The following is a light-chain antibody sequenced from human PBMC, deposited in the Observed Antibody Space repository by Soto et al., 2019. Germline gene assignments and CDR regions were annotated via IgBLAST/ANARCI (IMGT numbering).Light chain of an antibody. CDR3: SSYTSTNTVA. CDR2: DVS. J-gene: IGLJ2*01. V-gene: IGLV2-14*01. CDR1: SSDIGGYNF. Sequence: QSARTQPASVSGSPGQSITISCTGASSDIGGYNFVSWYQQHPGKAPKLMIYDVSNRPSGVSNRFSGSKSGNTASLTISGLQAEDESDYYCSSYTSTNTVAFGGGTKLTVL.